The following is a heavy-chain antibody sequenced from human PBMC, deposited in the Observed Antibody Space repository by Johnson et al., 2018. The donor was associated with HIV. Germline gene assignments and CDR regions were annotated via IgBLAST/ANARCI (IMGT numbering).Heavy chain of an antibody. Sequence: VQLVESGGGLVKPGGSLRLSCAASGFTFSDYYMSWIRQAPGKGLEWVGRIKSKTDGGTTDYAAPVKGRFTISRDDSKNTLYLQMNSLRAEDTAVYYCARQHYYDRSGQGGGLDIWGQGTMVTVSS. CDR1: GFTFSDYY. CDR3: ARQHYYDRSGQGGGLDI. V-gene: IGHV3-15*01. J-gene: IGHJ3*02. D-gene: IGHD3-22*01. CDR2: IKSKTDGGTT.